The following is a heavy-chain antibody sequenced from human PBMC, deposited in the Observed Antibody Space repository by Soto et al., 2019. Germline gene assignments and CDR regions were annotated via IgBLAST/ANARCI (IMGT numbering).Heavy chain of an antibody. CDR1: GGTFSSYA. D-gene: IGHD3-10*01. V-gene: IGHV1-69*06. Sequence: SVKVSCKASGGTFSSYAISWVRQAPGQGLEWMGGIIPIFGTANYAQKFQGRVTITADKSTSTAYMGLSSLRSEDTAVYYCARSTYYYGSGSYYKMTWYYYYGMDVWGQGTTVTVSS. CDR2: IIPIFGTA. CDR3: ARSTYYYGSGSYYKMTWYYYYGMDV. J-gene: IGHJ6*02.